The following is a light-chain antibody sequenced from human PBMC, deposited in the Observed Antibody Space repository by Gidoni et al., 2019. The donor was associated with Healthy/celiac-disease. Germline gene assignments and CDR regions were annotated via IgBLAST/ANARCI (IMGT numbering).Light chain of an antibody. CDR1: QSISSY. CDR3: QQSYSTPRT. CDR2: AAS. Sequence: DIQTTQPPSPLSAFVGDRVTIPCLASQSISSYLNWYHQEPGKAPKLLIYAASRLQSGVPSRFSGRGSGKDFTLTISRLQAEDFATYYCQQSYSTPRTFGQGTKVEIK. V-gene: IGKV1-39*01. J-gene: IGKJ2*01.